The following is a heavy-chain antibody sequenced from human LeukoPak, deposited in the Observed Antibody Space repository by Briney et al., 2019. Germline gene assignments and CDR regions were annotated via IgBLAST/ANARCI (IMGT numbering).Heavy chain of an antibody. CDR2: INHSGST. Sequence: PSETLSLTCAVYGGSFSGYYWSWIRQPPGKGLEWIGEINHSGSTNYNPSLKSRVTISVDTSKNQFSLKLSSVTAADTGVYYCARAEIGGDARIWGQGTMVTVSS. V-gene: IGHV4-34*01. J-gene: IGHJ3*02. CDR3: ARAEIGGDARI. D-gene: IGHD1-26*01. CDR1: GGSFSGYY.